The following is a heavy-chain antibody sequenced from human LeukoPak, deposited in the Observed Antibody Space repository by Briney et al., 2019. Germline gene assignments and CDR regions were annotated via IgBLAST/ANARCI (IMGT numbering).Heavy chain of an antibody. J-gene: IGHJ4*02. CDR2: IKQDGSEK. CDR3: ARVPYGSGTHFADY. Sequence: GGSLRLSCAASGFTFSSYWMSWVRQAPGKGLEWVANIKQDGSEKYYVDSVKGRFTISRDNAKNSLYLQTNSLRAEDTAVYYCARVPYGSGTHFADYWGQGTLVTVSS. CDR1: GFTFSSYW. V-gene: IGHV3-7*03. D-gene: IGHD3-10*01.